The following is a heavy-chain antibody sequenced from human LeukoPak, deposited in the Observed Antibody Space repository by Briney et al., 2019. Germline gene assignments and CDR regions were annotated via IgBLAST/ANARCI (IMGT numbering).Heavy chain of an antibody. D-gene: IGHD1-26*01. CDR2: ISYDGSNK. J-gene: IGHJ4*02. V-gene: IGHV3-30*18. CDR1: GFTFSSYG. Sequence: AGGSLRLSCAASGFTFSSYGMYWVRQAPGKGLEWVAVISYDGSNKYYADSVKGRFTISRDNSKNTLYLQMNSLRDEDTAVYYCAKDGVGDTPHIDYWGQGTLVTVSS. CDR3: AKDGVGDTPHIDY.